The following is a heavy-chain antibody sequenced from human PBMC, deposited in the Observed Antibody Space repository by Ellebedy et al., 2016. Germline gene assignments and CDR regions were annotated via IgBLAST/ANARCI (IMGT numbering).Heavy chain of an antibody. CDR2: ISGDGDTT. Sequence: GESLKISXVASGFTFRNFFMSWVRPAPGGGLEWFSTISGDGDTTFSADSVKGRFTISRDNSRYTLYLQMDSLTAADTAVYYCYYGHYSGFWGQGTLVTVSS. J-gene: IGHJ4*02. D-gene: IGHD4-17*01. V-gene: IGHV3-23*01. CDR3: YYGHYSGF. CDR1: GFTFRNFF.